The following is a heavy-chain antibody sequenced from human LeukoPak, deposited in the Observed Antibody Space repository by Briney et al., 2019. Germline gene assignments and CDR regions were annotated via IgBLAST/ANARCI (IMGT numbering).Heavy chain of an antibody. CDR2: ISRSSDDI. V-gene: IGHV3-48*01. Sequence: GALRLSCAASGFNLSAYSMNWVRPAPGKGLGWVSYISRSSDDIYDADSVKGRFTISRDNAKNLLFLQMSSLGVEDTALYYCARGDSDHYITLDYWGQGTLVTVSS. CDR1: GFNLSAYS. CDR3: ARGDSDHYITLDY. J-gene: IGHJ4*02. D-gene: IGHD4-17*01.